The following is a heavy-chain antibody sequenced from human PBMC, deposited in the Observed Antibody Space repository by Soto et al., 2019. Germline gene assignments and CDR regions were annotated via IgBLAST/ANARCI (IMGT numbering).Heavy chain of an antibody. D-gene: IGHD3-3*01. Sequence: SGPPQMNATLALALTFTFVSWSPDAGCVGVGWIRQCAGKALEWPAPISWDGDKRYRPFLETRLTITKDASKNQVVLTMTKMDPADTATYYCARHQLVRPSEWFRKGFYSWAQGTQLSVPS. CDR3: ARHQLVRPSEWFRKGFYS. CDR2: ISWDGDK. V-gene: IGHV2-5*02. J-gene: IGHJ4*02. CDR1: SWSPDAGCVG.